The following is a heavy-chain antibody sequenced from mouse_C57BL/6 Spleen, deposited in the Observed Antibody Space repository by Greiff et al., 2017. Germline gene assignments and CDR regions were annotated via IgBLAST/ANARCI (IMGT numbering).Heavy chain of an antibody. CDR3: ARFLDYYAMDY. CDR1: GYTFTSYW. J-gene: IGHJ4*01. CDR2: IYPSDSET. Sequence: VQLQQPGAELVRPGSSVKLSCKASGYTFTSYWMDWVKQRPGQGLEWIGNIYPSDSETHYNQKFKDKATLTVDKSSSTAYMQLSSLTSEDSAVYYCARFLDYYAMDYWGQGTSVTVSS. V-gene: IGHV1-61*01.